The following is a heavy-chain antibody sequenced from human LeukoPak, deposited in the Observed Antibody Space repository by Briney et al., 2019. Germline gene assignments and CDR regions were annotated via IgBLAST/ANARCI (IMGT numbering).Heavy chain of an antibody. J-gene: IGHJ4*02. CDR3: ARDFWRRNTYYYDSSGYTY. D-gene: IGHD3-22*01. Sequence: ASVKVSCKASGYTFTGYYMHWVRQAPGQGLEWMGRINPNSGGTNYAQKFQGRVTMTRDTSISTAYMELSRLRSDDTAVYYCARDFWRRNTYYYDSSGYTYWGQGTLVTVSS. CDR2: INPNSGGT. CDR1: GYTFTGYY. V-gene: IGHV1-2*06.